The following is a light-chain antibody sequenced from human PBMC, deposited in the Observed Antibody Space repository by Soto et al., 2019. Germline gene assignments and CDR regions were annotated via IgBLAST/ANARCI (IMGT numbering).Light chain of an antibody. J-gene: IGKJ3*01. V-gene: IGKV1-8*01. CDR3: QQYYSYLFT. Sequence: AIRMTQSPSSLSASTGDRVTITCRASQGISSYLAWYQQKPGKAPELLIYAASTLQSGVPSRFSGSGSGTDFTLTISCLQSEDFATYYCQQYYSYLFTFGPGTKVDIK. CDR1: QGISSY. CDR2: AAS.